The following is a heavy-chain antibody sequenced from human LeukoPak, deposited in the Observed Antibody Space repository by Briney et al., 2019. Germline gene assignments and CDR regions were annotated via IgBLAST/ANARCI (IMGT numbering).Heavy chain of an antibody. D-gene: IGHD3-10*01. Sequence: GGSLRLSCAASGFTFSSYGMHWVRQAPGKGLEWVAVIWYDGSNKYYADSVKGRFTISRDSSKNTLYLQMNSLRAEDTAVYYCARDAYGSYFDYWGQGTLVTVSS. J-gene: IGHJ4*02. CDR2: IWYDGSNK. V-gene: IGHV3-33*01. CDR1: GFTFSSYG. CDR3: ARDAYGSYFDY.